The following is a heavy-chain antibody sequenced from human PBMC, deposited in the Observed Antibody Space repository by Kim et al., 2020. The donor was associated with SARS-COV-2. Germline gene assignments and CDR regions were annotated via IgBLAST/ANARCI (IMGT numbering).Heavy chain of an antibody. CDR2: ISAYNGNT. Sequence: ASVKVSCKASGYTFTSYGISWVRQAPGQGLEWMGWISAYNGNTNYAQKLQGRVTMTTDTSTCTAYMGRRSLRSDDTAVYYCARQVCGGDCYSWEYYYGMDVWGQGTTVTVSS. CDR1: GYTFTSYG. CDR3: ARQVCGGDCYSWEYYYGMDV. J-gene: IGHJ6*02. D-gene: IGHD2-21*02. V-gene: IGHV1-18*04.